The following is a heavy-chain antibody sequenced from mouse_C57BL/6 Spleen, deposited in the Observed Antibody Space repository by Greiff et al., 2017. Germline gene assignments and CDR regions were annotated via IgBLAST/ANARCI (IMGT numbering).Heavy chain of an antibody. J-gene: IGHJ2*01. CDR1: GYTFTSYW. CDR3: ASVYDYDVKYFDY. V-gene: IGHV1-50*01. D-gene: IGHD2-4*01. CDR2: IDPSDSYT. Sequence: QVQLQQPGAELVKPGASVKLSCKASGYTFTSYWMQWVKQRPGQGLEWIGEIDPSDSYTNYNQKFKGKATVTVDTSSSTAYMQLSSLTSEDSAVYYCASVYDYDVKYFDYWGQGTTLTVSS.